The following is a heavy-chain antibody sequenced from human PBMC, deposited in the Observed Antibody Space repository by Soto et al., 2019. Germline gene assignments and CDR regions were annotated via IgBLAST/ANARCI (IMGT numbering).Heavy chain of an antibody. CDR2: ISGSGGST. J-gene: IGHJ4*02. CDR1: GFTFSSYA. D-gene: IGHD6-13*01. Sequence: EVQLLESGGGLLEPGGSLRLSCAASGFTFSSYAMSWVRQAPGKGLEWVSAISGSGGSTYYADSVKGRFTISRDNSKNTLYLQMNSLRAEDMAVYYCAKESRYSSRGDFDYWGQGTLVTVSS. CDR3: AKESRYSSRGDFDY. V-gene: IGHV3-23*01.